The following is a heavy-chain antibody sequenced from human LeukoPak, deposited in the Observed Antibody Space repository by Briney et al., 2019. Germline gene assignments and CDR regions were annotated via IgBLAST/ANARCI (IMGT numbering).Heavy chain of an antibody. V-gene: IGHV1-69*13. CDR2: ITPIFGTA. Sequence: ASVKVSCKASGGTFSSYAISWVRQAPGQGLEWMGGITPIFGTANYAQKLQGRVTITADESTSTAYLELSSLRSEDTAVYYCARASAAISGMRYYYYGMDVWGKGTTVTVSS. CDR3: ARASAAISGMRYYYYGMDV. J-gene: IGHJ6*04. CDR1: GGTFSSYA. D-gene: IGHD2-2*01.